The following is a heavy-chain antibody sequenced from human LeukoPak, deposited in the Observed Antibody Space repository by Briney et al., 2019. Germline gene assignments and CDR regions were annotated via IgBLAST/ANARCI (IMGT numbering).Heavy chain of an antibody. V-gene: IGHV4-59*01. Sequence: PSETLSLTCTVSGGSISSYYWSWIRQPPGKGLEWIGYIYYSGSTNYNPSLKSRVTISVDTSKNQFSLKLSSVTAADTAVYYCARTYYGSGSYVLYWGQGTLVTVSS. J-gene: IGHJ4*02. D-gene: IGHD3-10*01. CDR3: ARTYYGSGSYVLY. CDR1: GGSISSYY. CDR2: IYYSGST.